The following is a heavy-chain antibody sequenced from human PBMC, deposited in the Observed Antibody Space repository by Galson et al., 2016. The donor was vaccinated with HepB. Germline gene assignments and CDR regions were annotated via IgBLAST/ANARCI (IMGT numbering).Heavy chain of an antibody. D-gene: IGHD6-13*01. Sequence: SLRLSCAASGFTVSSDYMSWVRQAPGKGLEWVSVIYTDGSTYYADSVKGRFTISRVNSKHTLYLQMSSLRAEDTAVYYCARVPYSSSRLFLSRVNAYYYYMDVWGKGITVTVSS. J-gene: IGHJ6*03. V-gene: IGHV3-53*01. CDR2: IYTDGST. CDR1: GFTVSSDY. CDR3: ARVPYSSSRLFLSRVNAYYYYMDV.